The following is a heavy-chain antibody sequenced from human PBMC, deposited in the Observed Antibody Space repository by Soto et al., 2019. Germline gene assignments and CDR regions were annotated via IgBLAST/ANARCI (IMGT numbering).Heavy chain of an antibody. CDR2: INTNGNYT. Sequence: QAGGSLRLSCAASGFTFSSYWMHWVRQAPGKGLVWVSRINTNGNYTTYADSVKGRFTISRDNAKNTLYLQMNSLRVEDTALYYCARSSNSYLAYWGQGTLVTVSS. J-gene: IGHJ4*02. CDR3: ARSSNSYLAY. CDR1: GFTFSSYW. D-gene: IGHD3-22*01. V-gene: IGHV3-74*01.